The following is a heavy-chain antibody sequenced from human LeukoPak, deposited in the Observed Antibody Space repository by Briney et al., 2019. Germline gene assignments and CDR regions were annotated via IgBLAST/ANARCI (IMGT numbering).Heavy chain of an antibody. V-gene: IGHV3-23*01. CDR3: AKAHSQWSTWFDP. CDR2: ISGSGGSP. J-gene: IGHJ5*02. CDR1: GFTLSSYV. Sequence: GGSLRLSCAASGFTLSSYVMTWVRQAPGKGLEWVSIISGSGGSPYYADSVKGRFIISRDNSQNTLYLQMDSLRDDDTAIYYCAKAHSQWSTWFDPWGQGTLVTVSS. D-gene: IGHD2-15*01.